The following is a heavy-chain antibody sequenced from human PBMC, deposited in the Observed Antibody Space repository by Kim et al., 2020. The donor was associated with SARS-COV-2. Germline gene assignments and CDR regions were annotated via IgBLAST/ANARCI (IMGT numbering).Heavy chain of an antibody. Sequence: GGSLRLSCAASGFTFSSYAMSWVRQAPGKGPEWVSLVSGSGGSTYHADSVKGRFAISRDNSKKTLYLQMNSLRAEDTALYYCAKGESNNWSMFDYWGEVGLVSVSS. CDR3: AKGESNNWSMFDY. V-gene: IGHV3-23*01. J-gene: IGHJ4*02. CDR1: GFTFSSYA. CDR2: VSGSGGST. D-gene: IGHD1-1*01.